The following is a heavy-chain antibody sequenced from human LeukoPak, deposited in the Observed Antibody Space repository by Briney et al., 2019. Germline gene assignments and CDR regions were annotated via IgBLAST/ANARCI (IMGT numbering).Heavy chain of an antibody. J-gene: IGHJ6*03. CDR1: GGSISSYY. CDR2: IYYSGST. Sequence: SETLSLTCTVSGGSISSYYWSWTRQPPGKGLEWIGYIYYSGSTNYNPSLKSRVTISVDTSKNQFSLKLSSVTAADTAVYYCARDNYYYYMDVWGKGTTVTVSS. CDR3: ARDNYYYYMDV. V-gene: IGHV4-59*01.